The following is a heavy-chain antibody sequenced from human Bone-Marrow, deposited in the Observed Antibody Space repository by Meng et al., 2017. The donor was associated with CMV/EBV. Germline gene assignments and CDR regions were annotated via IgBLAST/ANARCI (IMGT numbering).Heavy chain of an antibody. CDR3: ARFSTSYYTIDL. Sequence: GESLKISCAASGFTFSSYAMSWVRQAPGKGLEWVSAISGSGGSTYYADSVKGRFTISRDNVKNSLYLQLNSLRAEDTAVYYCARFSTSYYTIDLWGQGTLVTVSS. J-gene: IGHJ5*02. D-gene: IGHD3/OR15-3a*01. CDR1: GFTFSSYA. V-gene: IGHV3-23*01. CDR2: ISGSGGST.